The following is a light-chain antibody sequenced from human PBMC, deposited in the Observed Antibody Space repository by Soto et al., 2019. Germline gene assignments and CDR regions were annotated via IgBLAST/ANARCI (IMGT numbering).Light chain of an antibody. CDR2: DNN. CDR3: QSDDSTLSGSHVV. Sequence: QSVLTQPPSVSGAPGQRVTISCTGSSSNIGAGYDVHWYQQLPGTAPRLVIYDNNNRPSGVPDRFSGSKSGASASLAITGLQTEDEADYSCQSDDSTLSGSHVVFGGGTKLTVL. CDR1: SSNIGAGYD. V-gene: IGLV1-40*01. J-gene: IGLJ2*01.